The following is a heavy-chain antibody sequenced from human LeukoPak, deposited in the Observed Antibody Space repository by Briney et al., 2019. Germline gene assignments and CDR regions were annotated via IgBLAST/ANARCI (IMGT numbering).Heavy chain of an antibody. V-gene: IGHV1-18*01. CDR2: ISAYNGKT. Sequence: ASVKVSCKASGGTFSSYAISWVQQAPGQGLEWMGWISAYNGKTNYAQKLQGRVTMTTDTSTNTAYMELRSLRSDDTAVYYCARDGHSGSHIYFDYWGQGTLVTVSS. D-gene: IGHD1-26*01. CDR1: GGTFSSYA. J-gene: IGHJ4*02. CDR3: ARDGHSGSHIYFDY.